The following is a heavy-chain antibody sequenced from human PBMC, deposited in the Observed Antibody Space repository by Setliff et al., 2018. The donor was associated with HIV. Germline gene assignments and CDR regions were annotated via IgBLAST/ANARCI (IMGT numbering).Heavy chain of an antibody. CDR2: ISYDERQK. CDR3: AREGYASGGIGDFDY. V-gene: IGHV3-30*04. CDR1: GFTFSSYA. D-gene: IGHD3-10*01. Sequence: GGSLRLSCAASGFTFSSYAMHWVRQAPGKGLEWVAVISYDERQKYYGDSVRGRFTISRDNSKNTLYLQMNTLRVEDTAVYFCAREGYASGGIGDFDYWGQGALVTVSS. J-gene: IGHJ4*02.